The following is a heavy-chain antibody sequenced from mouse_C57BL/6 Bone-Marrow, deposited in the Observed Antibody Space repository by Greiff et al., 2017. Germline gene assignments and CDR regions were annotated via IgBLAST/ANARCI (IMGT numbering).Heavy chain of an antibody. CDR3: AISYYYHWYFDG. CDR2: IYPRSGNT. J-gene: IGHJ1*03. CDR1: GYTFTSYG. Sequence: QVQLQQSGAELARPGASVKLSCKASGYTFTSYGISWVKQRTGPGLEWIGEIYPRSGNTYYNEKFKGKATLTADKSSSTAYTELRSLTSEDSAVYFCAISYYYHWYFDGWGTGTTVTVSS. V-gene: IGHV1-81*01. D-gene: IGHD2-10*01.